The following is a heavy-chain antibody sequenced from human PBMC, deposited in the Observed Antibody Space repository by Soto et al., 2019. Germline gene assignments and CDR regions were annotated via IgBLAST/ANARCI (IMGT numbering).Heavy chain of an antibody. Sequence: GGSLRLSCAASGFTFSDYYMSWIRQAPGKGLEWVSYISSSGSTIYYADSVKGRFTISRDNAKNSLYLQMNSLRAEDTAVYYCAREEVTTTRVVVAARYPYYFDYWGQGTLVTVSS. CDR2: ISSSGSTI. V-gene: IGHV3-11*01. D-gene: IGHD2-15*01. CDR1: GFTFSDYY. CDR3: AREEVTTTRVVVAARYPYYFDY. J-gene: IGHJ4*02.